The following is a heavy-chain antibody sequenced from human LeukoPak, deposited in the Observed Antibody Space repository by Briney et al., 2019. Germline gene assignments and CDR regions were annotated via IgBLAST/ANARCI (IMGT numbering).Heavy chain of an antibody. CDR1: GGSFSRYY. D-gene: IGHD5-24*01. J-gene: IGHJ4*02. CDR2: IDHRGDT. Sequence: SETLSLTCAVYGGSFSRYYWSWIRQSPGKGLEWIAEIDHRGDTNHNPSVKSRVTISVDTSKNQFSLKVRSLTAADTAVYYCARGATISETGNFDFWGQGTLVTVSS. V-gene: IGHV4-34*01. CDR3: ARGATISETGNFDF.